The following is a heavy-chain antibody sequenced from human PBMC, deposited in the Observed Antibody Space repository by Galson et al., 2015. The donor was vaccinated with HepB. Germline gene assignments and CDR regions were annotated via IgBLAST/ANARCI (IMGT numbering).Heavy chain of an antibody. V-gene: IGHV3-21*01. J-gene: IGHJ4*02. CDR1: GFTFSSYS. CDR2: ISSSSSYI. Sequence: SLRLSCAASGFTFSSYSMNWVRQAPGKGLEWVSSISSSSSYIYYADSVKGRFTISRDNAKNSLYLQMNSLRAEDTAVYYCARDKGKIVATIYGGFDYWGQGTLVTVSS. D-gene: IGHD5-12*01. CDR3: ARDKGKIVATIYGGFDY.